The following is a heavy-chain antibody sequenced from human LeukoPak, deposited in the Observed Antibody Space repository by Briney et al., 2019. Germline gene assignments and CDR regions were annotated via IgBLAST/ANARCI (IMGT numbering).Heavy chain of an antibody. CDR2: ISADGGST. CDR3: AKESGKFDY. V-gene: IGHV3-43*02. Sequence: SGGSLRLSCAASGFTFSRYDMHWVRQAPGKGLEWVPLISADGGSTFSADSVKGRFSISRDNSKNSLYLQMNSLRSEDTAMYYCAKESGKFDYWGQGTLVAVSS. J-gene: IGHJ4*02. CDR1: GFTFSRYD.